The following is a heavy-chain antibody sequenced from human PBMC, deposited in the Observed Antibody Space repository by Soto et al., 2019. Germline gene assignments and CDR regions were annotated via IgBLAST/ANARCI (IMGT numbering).Heavy chain of an antibody. CDR1: GFTFSSYA. V-gene: IGHV3-23*01. J-gene: IGHJ4*02. CDR2: ISGSGGST. Sequence: GGSLRLSCAASGFTFSSYAMSWVRQAPGKGLEWVSAISGSGGSTYYADSVKGRFTISRDNSKNTLYLQMNSLRAEDTAVYYCARDYYGSGSPFDYWGQGTLVTVSS. CDR3: ARDYYGSGSPFDY. D-gene: IGHD3-10*01.